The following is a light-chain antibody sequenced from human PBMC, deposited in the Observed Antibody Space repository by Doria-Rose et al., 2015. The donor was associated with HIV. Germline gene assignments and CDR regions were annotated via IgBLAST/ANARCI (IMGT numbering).Light chain of an antibody. J-gene: IGKJ1*01. CDR1: SSVSY. Sequence: DIVLIQSPAIMSASPGEKVTMTCSASSSVSYMYWYQQKPGSSPRLLIYDTSNLASGVPVRFSGSGSGTSYSLTISRMEAEDAATYYCQQWSSYPFTFGSGTKLEIK. CDR2: DTS. CDR3: QQWSSYPFT. V-gene: IGKV3-11*01.